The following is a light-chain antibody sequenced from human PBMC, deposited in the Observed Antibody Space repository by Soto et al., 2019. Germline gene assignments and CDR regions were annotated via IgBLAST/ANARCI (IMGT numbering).Light chain of an antibody. V-gene: IGKV3-20*01. CDR3: QHYGSSPWT. CDR1: QSVSSSY. CDR2: GAS. Sequence: EIVLTQSPGTLSLSPGERATLSCRASQSVSSSYLAWYQQKPGQAPRVLIYGASSRATGIPDRFSGSGSGTDFTLTISRLEPEDFAVYYCQHYGSSPWTFGQGTKLEIK. J-gene: IGKJ1*01.